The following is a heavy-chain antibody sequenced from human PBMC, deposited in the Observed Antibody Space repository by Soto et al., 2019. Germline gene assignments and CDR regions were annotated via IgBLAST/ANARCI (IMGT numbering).Heavy chain of an antibody. CDR2: IIPIFGTA. Sequence: EASVKVSCKASGGTFSSYAISWVRQAPGQGLEWMGGIIPIFGTANYAQKFQGRVTITADESTSTAYMELSSLRSEDTAVYYCARWVVRGANYYFDYWGQGTLVTVSS. J-gene: IGHJ4*02. V-gene: IGHV1-69*13. CDR1: GGTFSSYA. D-gene: IGHD3-10*01. CDR3: ARWVVRGANYYFDY.